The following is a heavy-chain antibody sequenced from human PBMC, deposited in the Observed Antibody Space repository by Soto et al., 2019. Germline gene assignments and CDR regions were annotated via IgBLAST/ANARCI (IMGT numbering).Heavy chain of an antibody. CDR1: GGSISSGDYY. CDR3: ARTIREVVITFDY. J-gene: IGHJ4*02. Sequence: QVQLQESGPGLVKPSQTLPLTCTVSGGSISSGDYYWSWIRQPPGKGLEWIGYIYYSGSTYYNPSLKSRVTISVDTSKNQFSLKLSSVTAADTAVYYCARTIREVVITFDYWGQGTLVTVSS. V-gene: IGHV4-30-4*01. D-gene: IGHD3-22*01. CDR2: IYYSGST.